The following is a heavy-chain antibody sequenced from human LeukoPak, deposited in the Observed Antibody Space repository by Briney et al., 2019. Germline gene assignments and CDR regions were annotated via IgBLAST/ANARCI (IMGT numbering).Heavy chain of an antibody. D-gene: IGHD6-19*01. J-gene: IGHJ4*02. Sequence: PGKSLRLSCAASGFTFSRYSIHWVRQAPGKGLEWVAVISNDGSTEYYADSVKGRFIISRDSSKKMVSLQMSSLRSEDTAIYYRARFGSHHSSGWGPFDYWGLGTLVTVSS. CDR1: GFTFSRYS. CDR2: ISNDGSTE. CDR3: ARFGSHHSSGWGPFDY. V-gene: IGHV3-30-3*01.